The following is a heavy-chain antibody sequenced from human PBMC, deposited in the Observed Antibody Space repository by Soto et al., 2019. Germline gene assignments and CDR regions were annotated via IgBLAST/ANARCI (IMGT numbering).Heavy chain of an antibody. Sequence: SETLSLTCAVYGGSFSGYYWSWIRQPPGKGLEWIGEINHSGSTNYNPSLKSRVTISVDTSKNQFSLKLSSVTAADTAVYYCARVGYGGKNYYYYGMDVWGQGTTVTVSS. D-gene: IGHD2-15*01. V-gene: IGHV4-34*01. CDR3: ARVGYGGKNYYYYGMDV. CDR1: GGSFSGYY. CDR2: INHSGST. J-gene: IGHJ6*02.